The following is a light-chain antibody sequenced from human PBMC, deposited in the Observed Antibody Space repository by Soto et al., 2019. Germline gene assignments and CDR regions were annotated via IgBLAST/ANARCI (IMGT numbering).Light chain of an antibody. J-gene: IGKJ4*01. CDR3: QQYATSPLT. CDR1: QTVANKY. CDR2: GAS. V-gene: IGKV3-20*01. Sequence: EIVLTQSPGTLSLSPGERATLSCRASQTVANKYLAWYQQKSGQAPRVVIYGASRRATGIPDRFSGSGSGTDFALTISRLAPEDVAVYYCQQYATSPLTFGEGTTVEIK.